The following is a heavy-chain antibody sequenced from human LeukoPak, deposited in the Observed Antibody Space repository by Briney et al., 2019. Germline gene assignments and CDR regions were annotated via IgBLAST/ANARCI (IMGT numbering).Heavy chain of an antibody. CDR2: INHSGST. Sequence: PSETLSLTCAVYGGSFSGYYWSWIRQPPGTGLEWIGEINHSGSTNYNPSLKSRVTISVDTSKNQFSLKLSSVTAADTAVYYCARLWAGANRFDYWGQGTLVTVSS. CDR3: ARLWAGANRFDY. D-gene: IGHD1-26*01. CDR1: GGSFSGYY. V-gene: IGHV4-34*01. J-gene: IGHJ4*02.